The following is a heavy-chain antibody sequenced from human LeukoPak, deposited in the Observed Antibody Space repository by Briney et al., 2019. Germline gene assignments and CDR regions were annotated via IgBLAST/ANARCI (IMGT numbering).Heavy chain of an antibody. Sequence: KVGASLQISGEAAGSIFSTYWIRWGRQLRGKGEEWMGRIDPSDSYTNYSPSCQGQVTISADKSISTAYLQWSSLTSSDTAMYYCARRGSGSYAALNLFDYWGQGTLVTVSS. CDR1: GSIFSTYW. D-gene: IGHD3-10*01. J-gene: IGHJ4*02. CDR2: IDPSDSYT. CDR3: ARRGSGSYAALNLFDY. V-gene: IGHV5-10-1*04.